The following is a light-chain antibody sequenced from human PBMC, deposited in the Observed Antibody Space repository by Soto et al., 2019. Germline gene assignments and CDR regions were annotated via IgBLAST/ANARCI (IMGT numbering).Light chain of an antibody. J-gene: IGLJ1*01. Sequence: QAVVTQPPSVSGAPGQRVTISCTGSSSNIGAGYNVHWYQQLPGTAPKLVISDNNNRPSGVPDRFSGSKSGTSASLAITGLQAEDEADYYCQSYDSRLSVVFGTGTKVTVL. CDR1: SSNIGAGYN. CDR3: QSYDSRLSVV. V-gene: IGLV1-40*01. CDR2: DNN.